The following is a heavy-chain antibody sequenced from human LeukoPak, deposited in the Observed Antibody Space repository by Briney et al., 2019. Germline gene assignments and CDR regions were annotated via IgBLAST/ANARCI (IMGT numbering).Heavy chain of an antibody. D-gene: IGHD6-13*01. V-gene: IGHV1-2*02. CDR1: GYTFAAYY. CDR3: ATGIAAAGYFDY. Sequence: ASVKVSCKASGYTFAAYYMYWVRQAPGQGLEWMGWIRPNSGGTNYTQKFQGRVTMTRDTSINTAYMELSSLRSEDTAVYYCATGIAAAGYFDYWGQGTLVTVSS. J-gene: IGHJ4*02. CDR2: IRPNSGGT.